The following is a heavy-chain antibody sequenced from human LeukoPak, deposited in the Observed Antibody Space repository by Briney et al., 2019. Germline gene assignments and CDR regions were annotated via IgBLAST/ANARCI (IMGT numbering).Heavy chain of an antibody. CDR2: ISSSSSYI. D-gene: IGHD3-22*01. CDR1: GFTFSSYS. Sequence: GRSLRLSCTASGFTFSSYSMNWFRQAPGKGLEWVSSISSSSSYIYYADSVKGRFTISRANAKDSLYLQMNSLRAEDTAVYYCARLGYYYDSSGYLDAFDIWGQGTMVTVSS. J-gene: IGHJ3*02. V-gene: IGHV3-21*01. CDR3: ARLGYYYDSSGYLDAFDI.